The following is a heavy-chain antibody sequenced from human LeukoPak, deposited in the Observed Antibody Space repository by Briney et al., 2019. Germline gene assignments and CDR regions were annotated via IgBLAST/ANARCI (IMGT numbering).Heavy chain of an antibody. CDR1: GYTFTGYY. D-gene: IGHD3-3*01. CDR2: INPNSGGT. CDR3: ARDFKARIGATGLDY. Sequence: GASVKVSCKASGYTFTGYYMHWVRQAPGQGLEWMGWINPNSGGTNYAQKFQGRVTMTRDTSISTAYMELSRLRSDDTAVYYCARDFKARIGATGLDYWGQGTLVTVSS. J-gene: IGHJ4*02. V-gene: IGHV1-2*02.